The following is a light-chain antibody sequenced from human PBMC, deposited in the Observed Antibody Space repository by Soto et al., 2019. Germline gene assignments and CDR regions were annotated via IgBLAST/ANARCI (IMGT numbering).Light chain of an antibody. CDR3: QQYNSFIWT. Sequence: DIQMTQSPSTLSASVGDRVTIICRASQSISSWLAWYQQKPGKAPKLLISKASNLDSGVPSRFSGSGSGTEFNLTISSLQPEDFATYYCQQYNSFIWTFGQGTKVDIK. V-gene: IGKV1-5*03. J-gene: IGKJ1*01. CDR2: KAS. CDR1: QSISSW.